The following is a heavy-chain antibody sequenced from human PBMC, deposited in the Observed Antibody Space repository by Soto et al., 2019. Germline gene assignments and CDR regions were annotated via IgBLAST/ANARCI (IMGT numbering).Heavy chain of an antibody. CDR1: GGSISSDYYY. V-gene: IGHV4-30-4*01. J-gene: IGHJ4*02. Sequence: SETLSLTCTVSGGSISSDYYYWSWIRQPPGKGLEWIGYIYYSGSTYYNPSLKSRLTISVDTSKNQFSLKLSSVTAADTAVYYCARVRGVTSSDYWGQGPLVTFSS. CDR3: ARVRGVTSSDY. D-gene: IGHD3-10*01. CDR2: IYYSGST.